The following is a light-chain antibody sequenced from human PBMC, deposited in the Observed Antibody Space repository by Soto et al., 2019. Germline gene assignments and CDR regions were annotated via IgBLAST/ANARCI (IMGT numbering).Light chain of an antibody. CDR3: QQSDSIPFT. CDR1: QSISNH. CDR2: GTS. V-gene: IGKV1-39*01. Sequence: DIQMTQSPSSLSASVGDRVTITCRASQSISNHLHWYQQKPGKAPKLLIYGTSSLQSGVPSRFSGSGSGTDFTLTITTLQPEDFATYYCQQSDSIPFTFGPGTKVDVK. J-gene: IGKJ3*01.